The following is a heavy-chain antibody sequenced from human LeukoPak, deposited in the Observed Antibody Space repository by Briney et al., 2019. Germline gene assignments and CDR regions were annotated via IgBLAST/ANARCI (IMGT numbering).Heavy chain of an antibody. CDR2: IHGSGST. CDR1: GGSISSGDYY. Sequence: SSETLSLTCTVSGGSISSGDYYWGWIRQPPGKGLEWIGSIHGSGSTYYNPSLKSRVTISVDTSKIQFSLRLSSVTAADTAVYYCARRNPIAAAGTPMYWGQGTLVTVSS. V-gene: IGHV4-39*01. J-gene: IGHJ4*02. CDR3: ARRNPIAAAGTPMY. D-gene: IGHD6-13*01.